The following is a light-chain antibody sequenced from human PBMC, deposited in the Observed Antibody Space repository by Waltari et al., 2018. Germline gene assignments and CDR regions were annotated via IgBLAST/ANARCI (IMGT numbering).Light chain of an antibody. CDR1: QSVRRA. CDR2: GAS. Sequence: EIVLTQSPGTLSLSPGERATLSCRASQSVRRALAWYQQNPGQAPRPLIYGASNRATGIPDRFSGSGSGTDFSLIISRLEPEDFAVYYCQHYVSLPVTFGQGTKVEIK. CDR3: QHYVSLPVT. V-gene: IGKV3-20*01. J-gene: IGKJ1*01.